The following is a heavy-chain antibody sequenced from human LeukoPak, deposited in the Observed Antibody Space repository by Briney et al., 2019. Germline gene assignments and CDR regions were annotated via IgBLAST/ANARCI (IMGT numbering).Heavy chain of an antibody. J-gene: IGHJ5*02. CDR1: GFTFSSYA. CDR3: AGGVVTASSRFDP. V-gene: IGHV3-30*04. D-gene: IGHD2-21*02. Sequence: GRSLRLSCAASGFTFSSYAMHWVRQAPGKGLEWVAVISYDGSNKYYADSVKGRFTISRDNSKNTLYLQMNSLRAEDTAVYYCAGGVVTASSRFDPWGQGTLVTVSS. CDR2: ISYDGSNK.